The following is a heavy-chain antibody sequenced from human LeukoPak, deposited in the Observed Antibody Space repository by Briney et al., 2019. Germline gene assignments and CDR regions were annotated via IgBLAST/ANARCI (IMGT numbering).Heavy chain of an antibody. CDR1: GFTFSTFG. V-gene: IGHV3-30*02. J-gene: IGHJ4*02. Sequence: AASGFTFSTFGMPWVRQAPGKRLEWVAFIRYDGSNKYYADSVKGRFTISRDNAKNSLFLQMHSLRAEDTAVYYCCSGSYYGGVWGFDYWGQGSLVTVSS. CDR2: IRYDGSNK. CDR3: CSGSYYGGVWGFDY. D-gene: IGHD1-26*01.